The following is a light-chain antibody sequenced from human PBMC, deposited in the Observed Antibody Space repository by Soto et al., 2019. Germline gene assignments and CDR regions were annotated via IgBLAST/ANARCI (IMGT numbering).Light chain of an antibody. Sequence: EIVLTQSPATLSSFPGDRVTLSCRASQYINTRLAWYQHRPGQAPRLLIYQTSLRAAGIPARFSASGSGTDFTLTISDVQPEAFALYYCQQRQSWPRTFGQGTKVDI. J-gene: IGKJ1*01. CDR3: QQRQSWPRT. V-gene: IGKV3-11*01. CDR2: QTS. CDR1: QYINTR.